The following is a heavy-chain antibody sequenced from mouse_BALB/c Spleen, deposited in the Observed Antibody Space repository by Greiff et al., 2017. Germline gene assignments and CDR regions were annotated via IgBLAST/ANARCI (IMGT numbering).Heavy chain of an antibody. Sequence: QVQLKQPGAELVKPGASVKLSCKASGYTFTSYWMHWVKQRPGQGLEWIGEINPSNGRTNYNEKFKSKATLTVDKSSSTAYMQLSSLTSEDSAVYYGARDYYGSRTGYFDYWGQGTTLTVSS. V-gene: IGHV1S81*02. CDR2: INPSNGRT. CDR3: ARDYYGSRTGYFDY. D-gene: IGHD1-1*01. J-gene: IGHJ2*01. CDR1: GYTFTSYW.